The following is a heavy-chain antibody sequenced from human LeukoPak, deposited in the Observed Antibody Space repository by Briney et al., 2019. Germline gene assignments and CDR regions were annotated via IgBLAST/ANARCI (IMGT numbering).Heavy chain of an antibody. CDR1: GFTFSSYS. Sequence: PGGSLRLPCAASGFTFSSYSMNWVRQAPGKGLEWVSSISSSSSYIYYADSVKGRFTISRDNAKNSLYLQMNSLRAEDTAVYYCARDYSIVGATTPFDYWGQGTLVTVSS. V-gene: IGHV3-21*01. J-gene: IGHJ4*02. CDR3: ARDYSIVGATTPFDY. CDR2: ISSSSSYI. D-gene: IGHD1-26*01.